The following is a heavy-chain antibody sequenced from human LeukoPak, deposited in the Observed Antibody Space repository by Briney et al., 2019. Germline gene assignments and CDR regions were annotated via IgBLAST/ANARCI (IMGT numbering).Heavy chain of an antibody. V-gene: IGHV4-59*01. Sequence: SETLSLTCTVSGGSISSYYWSWIRQPPGKGLEWIGYIYYSGSTNYNPSLKSRVTISVDTSKNQFSLKLSSVTAADTAVYYCARSDYGDPLNYWGQGTLVTVSS. CDR1: GGSISSYY. CDR3: ARSDYGDPLNY. CDR2: IYYSGST. D-gene: IGHD4-17*01. J-gene: IGHJ4*02.